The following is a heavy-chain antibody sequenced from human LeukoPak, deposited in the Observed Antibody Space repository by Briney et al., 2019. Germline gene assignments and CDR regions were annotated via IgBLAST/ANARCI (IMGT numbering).Heavy chain of an antibody. V-gene: IGHV3-30*03. CDR1: GFTFSSYG. D-gene: IGHD6-13*01. Sequence: GRSLRLSCAASGFTFSSYGMHWVRQAPGKGLEWVAVISYDGSNKYYADSVKGRFTISRDNSKNTLYLQMNSLRAEDTAVYYCAVTGYSSSWYFDYWGQGTLVTVSS. CDR3: AVTGYSSSWYFDY. CDR2: ISYDGSNK. J-gene: IGHJ4*02.